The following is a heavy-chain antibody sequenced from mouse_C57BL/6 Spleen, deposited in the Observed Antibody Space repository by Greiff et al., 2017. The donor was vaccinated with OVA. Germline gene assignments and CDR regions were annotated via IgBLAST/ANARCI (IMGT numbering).Heavy chain of an antibody. V-gene: IGHV1-50*01. CDR1: GYTFTSYW. J-gene: IGHJ3*01. D-gene: IGHD1-1*01. Sequence: QVQLQQSGAELVKPGASVKLSCKASGYTFTSYWMQWVKQRPGQGLEWIGEIDTSDSYTNYNQKFKGKATLTVDTSSSTAYMQHSSLTAEDSAVSYCARMDYGSSYTFAYWGQGTLVTVSA. CDR2: IDTSDSYT. CDR3: ARMDYGSSYTFAY.